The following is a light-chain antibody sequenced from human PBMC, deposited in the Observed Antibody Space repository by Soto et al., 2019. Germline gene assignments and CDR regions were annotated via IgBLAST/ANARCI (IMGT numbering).Light chain of an antibody. J-gene: IGKJ1*01. V-gene: IGKV1-5*01. Sequence: DIQMTQSPSTLSASVGDRVSITCRASQAISDWLAWYQQKPGQVPELLIFDVSTLESGVPSRFSGSRSGTEFTLTISSLQPDDFATYFCQQYHSYSTFGQGTKVEV. CDR3: QQYHSYST. CDR2: DVS. CDR1: QAISDW.